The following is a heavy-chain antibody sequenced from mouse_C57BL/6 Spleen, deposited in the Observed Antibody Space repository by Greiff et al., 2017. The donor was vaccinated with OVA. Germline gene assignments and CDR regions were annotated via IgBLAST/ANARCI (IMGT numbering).Heavy chain of an antibody. D-gene: IGHD2-4*01. CDR3: ARGDYEGFDY. J-gene: IGHJ2*01. V-gene: IGHV1-39*01. CDR1: GYSFTDYN. CDR2: INPNYGTT. Sequence: EVKLVESGPELVKPGASVKISCMASGYSFTDYNMNWVKQSNGKSLEWIGVINPNYGTTSYNQKFKGKATLTVDQSSSTAYMQLNSLTSEDSAVYYCARGDYEGFDYWGQGTTLTVSS.